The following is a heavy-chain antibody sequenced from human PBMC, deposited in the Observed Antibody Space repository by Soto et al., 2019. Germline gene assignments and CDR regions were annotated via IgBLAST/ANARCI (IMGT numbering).Heavy chain of an antibody. J-gene: IGHJ6*02. V-gene: IGHV1-69*01. CDR3: ARSQGSSTSLEIYYYYYYGMDV. CDR1: GGTFSSYA. Sequence: QVQLVQSGAEVKKPGSSVKVSCKASGGTFSSYAISWVRQAPGQGLEWMGGIIPISGTAHYAEKFQGRVTITAHESTSTAYMELSSLRSEDTAVYYGARSQGSSTSLEIYYYYYYGMDVWGQGTTVTVSS. CDR2: IIPISGTA. D-gene: IGHD2-2*01.